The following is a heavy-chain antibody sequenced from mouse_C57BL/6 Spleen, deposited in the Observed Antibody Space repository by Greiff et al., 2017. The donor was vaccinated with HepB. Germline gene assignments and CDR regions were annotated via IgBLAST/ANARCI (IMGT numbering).Heavy chain of an antibody. Sequence: EVMLVESEGGLVQPGSSMKLSCTASGFTFSDYYMAWVRQVPEKGLEWVANINYDGSSTYYLDSLKSRFIISRDNAKNILYLQMSSLKSEDTATYYCARDRGLGDYFDYWGQGTTLTVSS. D-gene: IGHD2-13*01. CDR2: INYDGSST. CDR3: ARDRGLGDYFDY. V-gene: IGHV5-16*01. J-gene: IGHJ2*01. CDR1: GFTFSDYY.